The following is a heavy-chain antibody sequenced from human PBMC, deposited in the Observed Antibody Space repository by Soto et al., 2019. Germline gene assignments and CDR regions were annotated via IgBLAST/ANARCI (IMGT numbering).Heavy chain of an antibody. J-gene: IGHJ5*02. V-gene: IGHV4-39*01. D-gene: IGHD3-3*01. Sequence: LSLTCTVSGGSISSSSYYWGWIRQPPGKGLEWIGSIYYSGSTYYNPSLKSRVTISVDTSKNQFSLKLSSVTAADTAVYYCASGVLEWLLWNWFDPWGQGTLVTVSS. CDR3: ASGVLEWLLWNWFDP. CDR2: IYYSGST. CDR1: GGSISSSSYY.